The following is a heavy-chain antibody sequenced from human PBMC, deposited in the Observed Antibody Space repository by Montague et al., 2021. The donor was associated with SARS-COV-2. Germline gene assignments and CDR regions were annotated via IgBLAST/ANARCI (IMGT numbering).Heavy chain of an antibody. CDR2: ICYSGST. J-gene: IGHJ6*02. CDR3: ARHKSFDWLLIPKVGYYCMDG. CDR1: GGSISSYY. V-gene: IGHV4-59*08. D-gene: IGHD3-9*01. Sequence: SETLSLTCTVSGGSISSYYWCWIWLPPGPGLEWIGFICYSGSTNYNPSLKRRVPISVDMSTNQSSLKLSSVTAADTAVSYCARHKSFDWLLIPKVGYYCMDGWGQGTTVTVSS.